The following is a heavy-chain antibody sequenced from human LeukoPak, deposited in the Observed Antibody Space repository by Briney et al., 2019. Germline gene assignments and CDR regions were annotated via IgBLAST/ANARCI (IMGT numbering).Heavy chain of an antibody. D-gene: IGHD2-15*01. Sequence: SETLSLTCTVSGGSLSGYYWSWIRQPPGKGLEWIGYIYYSGSTNYNPSLKSRVTISVDTSKNQFSLKLSSVTAADTAVYYCARQIGRYCSGGSCYLYYFDYWGQGTLVTVSS. CDR1: GGSLSGYY. CDR2: IYYSGST. V-gene: IGHV4-59*08. CDR3: ARQIGRYCSGGSCYLYYFDY. J-gene: IGHJ4*02.